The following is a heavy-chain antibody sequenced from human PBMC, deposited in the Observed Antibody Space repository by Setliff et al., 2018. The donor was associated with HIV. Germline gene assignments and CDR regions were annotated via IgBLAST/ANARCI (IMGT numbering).Heavy chain of an antibody. J-gene: IGHJ4*02. CDR2: IKNRPAGGTT. D-gene: IGHD4-4*01. CDR3: SINSPLSY. V-gene: IGHV3-15*01. CDR1: GFTFSDGW. Sequence: PGGSLRLSCAASGFTFSDGWVNWVRQAPGRGLEWVGRIKNRPAGGTTEYAAPVKGRFTISRDDSKNMAYLQMNSLKIEDTALYFCSINSPLSYWGQGTLVTVSS.